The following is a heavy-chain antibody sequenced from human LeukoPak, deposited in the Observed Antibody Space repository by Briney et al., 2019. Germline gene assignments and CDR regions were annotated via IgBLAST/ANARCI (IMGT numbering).Heavy chain of an antibody. CDR1: GFTFSSYS. Sequence: GGSLRLSCAASGFTFSSYSMNWVRQAPGKGLEWVSSISSSSSYIYYADSVKGRFTISRDNAKNSLYLQMNSLRAEDTAVYYCARVGNYYDRSGYYYIGYYFDYWGQGTLVTVSS. J-gene: IGHJ4*02. D-gene: IGHD3-22*01. CDR2: ISSSSSYI. CDR3: ARVGNYYDRSGYYYIGYYFDY. V-gene: IGHV3-21*01.